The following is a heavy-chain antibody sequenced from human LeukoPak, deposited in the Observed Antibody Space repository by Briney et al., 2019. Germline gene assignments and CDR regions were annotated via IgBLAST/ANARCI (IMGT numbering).Heavy chain of an antibody. D-gene: IGHD3-22*01. V-gene: IGHV4-61*02. Sequence: PSETLSLTCTVSGGSINSDSDYWGWIRQPAGKGLEWIGRIYTSGSTNYNPSLKSRVTMSVDTSKNQFSLKLSSVTAADTAVYYCARDSSGYYYGAFDIWGQGTMVTVSS. CDR2: IYTSGST. CDR3: ARDSSGYYYGAFDI. CDR1: GGSINSDSDY. J-gene: IGHJ3*02.